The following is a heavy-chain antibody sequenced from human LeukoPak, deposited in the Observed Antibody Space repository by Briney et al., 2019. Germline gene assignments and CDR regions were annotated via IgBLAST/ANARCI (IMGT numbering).Heavy chain of an antibody. Sequence: PGGSLRLSCAASGFTVSSNYMSWVRQAPGKGLEWVSVIYSGGSTYYADSVKGRFTISRDNSKNTLYLQMNSLRAEDTAVYYCARVQLVDYYYYSYMDVWGKGTTVTVS. CDR2: IYSGGST. V-gene: IGHV3-53*01. CDR3: ARVQLVDYYYYSYMDV. J-gene: IGHJ6*03. CDR1: GFTVSSNY. D-gene: IGHD6-6*01.